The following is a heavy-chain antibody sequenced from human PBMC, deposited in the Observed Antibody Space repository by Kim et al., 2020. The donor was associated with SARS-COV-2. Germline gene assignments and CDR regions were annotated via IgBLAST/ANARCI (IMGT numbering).Heavy chain of an antibody. CDR1: GGSVSSGSYY. Sequence: SETLSLTCTVSGGSVSSGSYYWSWIRQPPGKGLEWIGYIYYSGSTNYNPSLKSRVTISVDTSKNQFSLKLSSVTAADTAVYYCARESFTMVRGADGTDAFAIWGQGTMVTVSS. V-gene: IGHV4-61*01. J-gene: IGHJ3*02. CDR2: IYYSGST. CDR3: ARESFTMVRGADGTDAFAI. D-gene: IGHD3-10*01.